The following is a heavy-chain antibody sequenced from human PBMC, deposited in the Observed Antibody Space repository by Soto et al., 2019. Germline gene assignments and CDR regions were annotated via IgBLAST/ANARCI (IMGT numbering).Heavy chain of an antibody. D-gene: IGHD3-10*01. V-gene: IGHV3-15*01. Sequence: GGSLRLSCAASGFTFSNAWMSWVRQAPGKGLEWVGRIKSKTDGGTTDYAAPAKGRFTISRDDSKNTLYLQMNSLKTEDTAVYYCTTERYYYGSGSYYNFDYWGQGTLVTVSS. CDR3: TTERYYYGSGSYYNFDY. CDR2: IKSKTDGGTT. CDR1: GFTFSNAW. J-gene: IGHJ4*02.